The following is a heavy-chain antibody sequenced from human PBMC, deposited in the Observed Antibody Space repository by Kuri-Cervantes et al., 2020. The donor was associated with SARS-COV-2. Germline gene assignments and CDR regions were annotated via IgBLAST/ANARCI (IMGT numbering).Heavy chain of an antibody. CDR1: GDSITSSRYY. Sequence: SETLSLTCTVSGDSITSSRYYWGWIRQPPGKGLEWIGSMYYSGSTYYNLSLKSRLTISVDTSKNQFSLKLSSVTAADTAVYYCSGRVDFSSVDYWGQGTLVTVSS. J-gene: IGHJ4*02. CDR2: MYYSGST. D-gene: IGHD3/OR15-3a*01. V-gene: IGHV4-39*07. CDR3: SGRVDFSSVDY.